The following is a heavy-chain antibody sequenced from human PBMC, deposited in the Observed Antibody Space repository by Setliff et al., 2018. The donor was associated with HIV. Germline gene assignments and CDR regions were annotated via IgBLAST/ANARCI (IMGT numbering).Heavy chain of an antibody. V-gene: IGHV4-34*01. CDR2: INHSGST. CDR3: ARARSLITVRRSFDY. J-gene: IGHJ4*02. D-gene: IGHD6-6*01. CDR1: GGSFSGHY. Sequence: PSETLSLTCAVYGGSFSGHYWTWIRQPPGKGLEWIGYINHSGSTNYNPSFKSRVTISADTSKNQFSLKLSSVTAADTAVYYCARARSLITVRRSFDYWGQGTLVTVSS.